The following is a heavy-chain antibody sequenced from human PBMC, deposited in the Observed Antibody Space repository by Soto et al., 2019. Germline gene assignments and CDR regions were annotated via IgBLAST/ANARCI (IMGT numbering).Heavy chain of an antibody. CDR3: ARSLYEDIVVVPAAIQGDYYYYGMDV. D-gene: IGHD2-2*02. J-gene: IGHJ6*02. Sequence: SVKVSCKASGGTFSSYAISWVRQAPGQGLEWMGGIIPIFGTANYAQKFQGRVTITADESTSTAYMELSSLRSEDTAVYYCARSLYEDIVVVPAAIQGDYYYYGMDVWGQGTTVTVS. CDR1: GGTFSSYA. CDR2: IIPIFGTA. V-gene: IGHV1-69*13.